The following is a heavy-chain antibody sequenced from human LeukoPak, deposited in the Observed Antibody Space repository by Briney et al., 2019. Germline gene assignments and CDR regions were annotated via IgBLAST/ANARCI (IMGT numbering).Heavy chain of an antibody. V-gene: IGHV4-38-2*02. CDR3: ARAVAGNYYYYYMDV. CDR2: IYHSGST. Sequence: SETLSLTCTVSGYSISSGYYWGWIRQPPGKGLEWIGSIYHSGSTYYNPSLKSRVTISVDTSKNQFSLKLSSVTAADTAVYYCARAVAGNYYYYYMDVWGKGTTVTVSS. J-gene: IGHJ6*03. D-gene: IGHD6-19*01. CDR1: GYSISSGYY.